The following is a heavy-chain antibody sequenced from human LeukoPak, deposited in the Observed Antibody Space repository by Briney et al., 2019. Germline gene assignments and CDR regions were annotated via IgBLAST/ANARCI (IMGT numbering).Heavy chain of an antibody. CDR3: ARGTSTSSWYFPY. CDR1: GYSISSGYY. J-gene: IGHJ4*02. Sequence: SETLSLTCTVSGYSISSGYYWGWVRQPPGKGLEWIGSIYHSGSTYYNPSLKSRVTISVDTSKNQFSLKLSSVTAADTAVYYCARGTSTSSWYFPYWGQGTLVTVSS. D-gene: IGHD6-13*01. V-gene: IGHV4-38-2*02. CDR2: IYHSGST.